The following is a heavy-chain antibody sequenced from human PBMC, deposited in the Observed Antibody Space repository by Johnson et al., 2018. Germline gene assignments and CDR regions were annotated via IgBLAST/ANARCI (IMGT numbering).Heavy chain of an antibody. J-gene: IGHJ6*03. Sequence: VQLQESGGGLVQAGGSLRLSCAASGFPFSTYAMTWVRQAPEKGLEWVSTISGSGSSTYYADSVKGRFTISRDNSKNTLYLQMNSLRAEDTAIYYCVAASPSFYYYYMDVWGKGTTVTVSS. CDR1: GFPFSTYA. CDR3: VAASPSFYYYYMDV. CDR2: ISGSGSST. D-gene: IGHD6-6*01. V-gene: IGHV3-23*01.